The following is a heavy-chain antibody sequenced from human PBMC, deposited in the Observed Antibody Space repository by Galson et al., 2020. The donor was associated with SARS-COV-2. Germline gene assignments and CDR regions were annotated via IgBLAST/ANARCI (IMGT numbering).Heavy chain of an antibody. V-gene: IGHV2-5*02. Sequence: SGPTLVKPTQTLTLTCTFSGFSLTTAGVGVGWIRQPPGKAPEWLALIYWDDDERYSPSLETRLSITKDTSKNQVVLTLTNVDPVDTATYYCVHRQIPGQSSDWFGLGLDVFDIWGQGTMVTVSS. CDR1: GFSLTTAGVG. D-gene: IGHD6-19*01. CDR3: VHRQIPGQSSDWFGLGLDVFDI. CDR2: IYWDDDE. J-gene: IGHJ3*02.